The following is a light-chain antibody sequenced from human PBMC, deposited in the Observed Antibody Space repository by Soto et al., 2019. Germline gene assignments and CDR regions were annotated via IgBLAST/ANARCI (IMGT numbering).Light chain of an antibody. CDR1: SSDVGKYKY. V-gene: IGLV2-8*01. CDR2: DVS. J-gene: IGLJ3*02. CDR3: SSYSGSKDLV. Sequence: QSALTQPPSASGSPGQSVTISCTGTSSDVGKYKYVSWYQQHPGKAPKLMIFDVSHRPSGVPHRFSGSKSGNTASLTVSGLQPEDEADYYCSSYSGSKDLVFGGGTKLTVL.